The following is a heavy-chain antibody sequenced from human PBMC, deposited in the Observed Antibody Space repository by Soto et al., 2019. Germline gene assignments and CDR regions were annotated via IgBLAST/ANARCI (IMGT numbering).Heavy chain of an antibody. CDR1: GFTFSSYA. Sequence: PGGSLRLSCAASGFTFSSYAMSWVRQAPGKGLEWVSAISGSGGSTYYADSVKGRFTISRDNSKNTLYLQMNSLRAEDTAVYYCAKVPWDFWSSYLPHGYWGQGAVVTVS. D-gene: IGHD3-3*01. CDR3: AKVPWDFWSSYLPHGY. CDR2: ISGSGGST. V-gene: IGHV3-23*01. J-gene: IGHJ4*02.